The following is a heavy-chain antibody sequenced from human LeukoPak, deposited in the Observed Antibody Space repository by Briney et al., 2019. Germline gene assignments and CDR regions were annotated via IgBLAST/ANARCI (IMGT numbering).Heavy chain of an antibody. CDR3: ARAGYYDSSGYYLPFDY. D-gene: IGHD3-22*01. Sequence: SETLSLTCTVSGGSIEPNFWNWIRQSPGKGLEWIGNIYYNGYTNYSPSLRGRVTMAVDTSKNQFSLKLTSVTAADTAVYYCARAGYYDSSGYYLPFDYWGQGTLVTVSS. J-gene: IGHJ4*02. CDR2: IYYNGYT. CDR1: GGSIEPNF. V-gene: IGHV4-59*01.